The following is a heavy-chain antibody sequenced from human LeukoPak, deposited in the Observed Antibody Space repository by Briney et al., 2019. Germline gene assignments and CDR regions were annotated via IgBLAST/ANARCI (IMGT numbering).Heavy chain of an antibody. D-gene: IGHD4-17*01. CDR1: GFTFSSYW. CDR3: ARGGFASDYGDYPGDSTPAGWFDP. J-gene: IGHJ5*02. CDR2: IKQDGSEK. V-gene: IGHV3-7*01. Sequence: GGSLRLSCAASGFTFSSYWMSWVRQAPGKGLEWVANIKQDGSEKYYVDSVKGRFTISRDNAKNSLYLQMNSLRAEDTAVYYCARGGFASDYGDYPGDSTPAGWFDPWGQGTLVTVSS.